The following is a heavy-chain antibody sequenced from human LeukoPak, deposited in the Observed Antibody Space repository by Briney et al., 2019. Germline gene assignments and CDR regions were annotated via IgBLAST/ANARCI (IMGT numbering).Heavy chain of an antibody. CDR1: GYTLTGYY. CDR2: INPNSGDT. D-gene: IGHD3-10*01. J-gene: IGHJ3*02. Sequence: ASVKVSCQASGYTLTGYYQHWVRQDPGQGLEWTGWINPNSGDTNYAQKFQGRFTRTRDTSISTAYMELSRLRSDDTAVYYCARLPYTMVRGVDDAFDICGQGTMVTVSS. V-gene: IGHV1-2*02. CDR3: ARLPYTMVRGVDDAFDI.